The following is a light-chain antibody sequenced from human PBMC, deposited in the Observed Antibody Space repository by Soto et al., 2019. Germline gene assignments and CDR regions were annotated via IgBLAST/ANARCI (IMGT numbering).Light chain of an antibody. CDR1: SSDVGDYKY. V-gene: IGLV2-14*01. CDR3: SSYTSNKNV. Sequence: QSVLTQPASVSGSPGQSITISCTGSSSDVGDYKYVSWYQQHPGKAPKLMIYEVSNRPSAVSHRFSCSKSGYTASMTISGLQAEDEDDYYCSSYTSNKNVFGTGTKVTVL. CDR2: EVS. J-gene: IGLJ1*01.